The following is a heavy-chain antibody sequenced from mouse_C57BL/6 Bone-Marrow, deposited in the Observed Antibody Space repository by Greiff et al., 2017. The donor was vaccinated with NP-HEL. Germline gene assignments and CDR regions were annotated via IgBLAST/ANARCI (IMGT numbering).Heavy chain of an antibody. CDR2: IYPGDGDT. CDR3: ARYDYVPYYAMDY. Sequence: QVQLQQSGPELVKPGASVKISCKASGYAFSSSWMNWVKQRPGKGLEWIGRIYPGDGDTNYNGQFTGQATLTVDKSSSTAYMQLSSLTSEDSAVYCCARYDYVPYYAMDYWGQGTSVTGSS. CDR1: GYAFSSSW. D-gene: IGHD2-4*01. J-gene: IGHJ4*01. V-gene: IGHV1-82*01.